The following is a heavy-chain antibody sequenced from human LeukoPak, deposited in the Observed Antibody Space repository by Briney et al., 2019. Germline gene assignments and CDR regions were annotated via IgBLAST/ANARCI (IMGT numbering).Heavy chain of an antibody. J-gene: IGHJ6*03. CDR3: ARVLRYCSGGNCYSGGLGYMDV. D-gene: IGHD2-15*01. CDR1: GFMFSTNW. Sequence: GGSLSLSCAASGFMFSTNWLSWVGQGPGQGLEWVTNIKQDGSEKSYVDSVKGRFTISRDNAKNSLYLQMNSLRAEDTAVYYCARVLRYCSGGNCYSGGLGYMDVWGKGTTVTISS. CDR2: IKQDGSEK. V-gene: IGHV3-7*03.